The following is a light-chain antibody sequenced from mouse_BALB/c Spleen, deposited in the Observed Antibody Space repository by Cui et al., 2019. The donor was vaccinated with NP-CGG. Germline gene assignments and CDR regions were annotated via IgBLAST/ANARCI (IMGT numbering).Light chain of an antibody. J-gene: IGLJ1*01. V-gene: IGLV1*01. CDR2: GTN. CDR1: TGAVTTSNY. CDR3: ALWYSNHWV. Sequence: QAVVTQESALITSPSETVPLTCRSSTGAVTTSNYANWVQEKPDHLFTGLIGGTNNRAPGVPARFSGSLIGDKAALTITGAQTEDEAIYFCALWYSNHWVFGGGTKLTVL.